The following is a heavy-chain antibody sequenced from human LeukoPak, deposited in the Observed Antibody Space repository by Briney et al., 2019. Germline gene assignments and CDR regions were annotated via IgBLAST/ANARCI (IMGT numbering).Heavy chain of an antibody. CDR2: ISAYNGNT. CDR1: GYTFTSYG. CDR3: ARGILVATMWDNWFGP. J-gene: IGHJ5*02. D-gene: IGHD5-12*01. V-gene: IGHV1-18*01. Sequence: ASVKVSCKASGYTFTSYGISWVRQAPGQGLEWMGWISAYNGNTNYAQKLQGRVTMTTDTSTSTAYMELRSLRSDDTAVYYCARGILVATMWDNWFGPWGQGTLVTVSS.